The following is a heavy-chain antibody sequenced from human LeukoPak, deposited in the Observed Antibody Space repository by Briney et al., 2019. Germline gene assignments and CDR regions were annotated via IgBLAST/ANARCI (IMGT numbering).Heavy chain of an antibody. CDR3: AKDSGDYSNYDYYYYYMDV. CDR1: GFTFSSYG. D-gene: IGHD4-11*01. J-gene: IGHJ6*03. Sequence: PGGSLRLSCAASGFTFSSYGMHWVRQAPGKGLEWVAFIRYDGSNKYYADSVKGRFTISRDNSKNTLYLQMNSLRAEDTAVYYCAKDSGDYSNYDYYYYYMDVWGEGTTVTVSS. V-gene: IGHV3-30*02. CDR2: IRYDGSNK.